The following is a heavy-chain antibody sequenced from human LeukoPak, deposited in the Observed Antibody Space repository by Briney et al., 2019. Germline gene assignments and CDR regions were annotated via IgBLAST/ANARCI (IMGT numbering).Heavy chain of an antibody. CDR3: AKDLGWIEVLGTTGTTGFDY. V-gene: IGHV3-74*01. CDR2: INTDGSST. Sequence: GGSLRLSCAASGFTFSSYWMHWVRQAPGKGLVWVSRINTDGSSTSYADSVKGRFTISRDNAKNTLYLQMNSLRAEDTALYYCAKDLGWIEVLGTTGTTGFDYWGQGILVTVSS. CDR1: GFTFSSYW. J-gene: IGHJ4*02. D-gene: IGHD1-1*01.